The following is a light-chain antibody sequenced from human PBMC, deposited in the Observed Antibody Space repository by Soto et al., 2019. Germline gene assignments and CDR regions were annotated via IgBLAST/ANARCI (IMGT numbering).Light chain of an antibody. CDR1: SSDVGGYNY. CDR2: EVS. V-gene: IGLV2-14*01. CDR3: RSYTSSSTHV. Sequence: QSALTQPASVSGSPGQSITISCTGTSSDVGGYNYVSWYQQHPGKAPKLMIYEVSNRPSGVSNRFSGSKSGNTASLTISGLQAEDEADYYCRSYTSSSTHVFGGGTKLTLL. J-gene: IGLJ2*01.